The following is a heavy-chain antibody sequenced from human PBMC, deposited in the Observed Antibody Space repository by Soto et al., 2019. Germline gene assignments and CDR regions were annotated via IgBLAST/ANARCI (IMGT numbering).Heavy chain of an antibody. V-gene: IGHV4-61*01. CDR1: GDSVSSGSYY. CDR2: FSNSGGT. J-gene: IGHJ6*02. CDR3: ARAYYFGSGRGRSMDV. D-gene: IGHD3-10*01. Sequence: QVQLQESGPGLVKPSETLSLTCTVSGDSVSSGSYYWMWIRQPPGKGLEWIGYFSNSGGTNYNSSLKTRVSIAIDMSKNRIRLKLTSVIAADTGVYYCARAYYFGSGRGRSMDVWGQGTTVTVSS.